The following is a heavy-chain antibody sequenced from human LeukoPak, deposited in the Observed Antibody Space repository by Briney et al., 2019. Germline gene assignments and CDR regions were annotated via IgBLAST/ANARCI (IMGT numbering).Heavy chain of an antibody. CDR1: GASISNLY. CDR3: ARDPSRLLWFGEIRGTRRQYQRWFDP. Sequence: PSETLSLTCTVSGASISNLYLSWIRQPAGKGLEWIGRLYDSGSTNYNPSLKSRVTMSVDTSTNQFFLKMTSVTAADTGVYSCARDPSRLLWFGEIRGTRRQYQRWFDPWGQGTLVTVSS. CDR2: LYDSGST. V-gene: IGHV4-4*07. D-gene: IGHD3-10*01. J-gene: IGHJ5*02.